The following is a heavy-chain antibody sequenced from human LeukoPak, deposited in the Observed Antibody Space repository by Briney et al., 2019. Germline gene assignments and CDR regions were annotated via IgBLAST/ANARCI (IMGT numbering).Heavy chain of an antibody. CDR2: ISGSGGST. CDR1: GFTFSSYA. CDR3: ARETLAYCGGDCYSGFSD. D-gene: IGHD2-21*01. V-gene: IGHV3-23*01. J-gene: IGHJ4*02. Sequence: GGSLRLSCAASGFTFSSYAMSWVRQAPGKGLEWVSAISGSGGSTYYADSVKGRFTISRDNSKNTLYLQMNSLRAEDTAVYYCARETLAYCGGDCYSGFSDWGQGTLVTVSS.